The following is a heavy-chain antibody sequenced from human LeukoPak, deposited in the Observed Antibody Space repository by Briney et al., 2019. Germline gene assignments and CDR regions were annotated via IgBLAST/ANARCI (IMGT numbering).Heavy chain of an antibody. V-gene: IGHV3-15*01. Sequence: GGSLTLSCAGSGFTFSSAWMSWVRQVPGKGLEWVGCIQSNAVGGAADYAAAVKGRFTISRDDSKSTLFLQMNSLKTEDTAVYYCSTGGDIIQVDQQVPFDYWGQGVMVTVSS. CDR2: IQSNAVGGAA. CDR3: STGGDIIQVDQQVPFDY. J-gene: IGHJ4*02. CDR1: GFTFSSAW. D-gene: IGHD2-15*01.